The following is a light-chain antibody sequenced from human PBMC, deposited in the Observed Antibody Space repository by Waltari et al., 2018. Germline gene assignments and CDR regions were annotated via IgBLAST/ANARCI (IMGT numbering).Light chain of an antibody. V-gene: IGLV2-11*01. CDR1: SSDVGGYNY. CDR3: CSYAGSYTFDV. Sequence: QSALTQPRSVSGSPGQSVTISCTGTSSDVGGYNYVSWYQQHPGKAPKLMIYDGSNRPAGVPDRVPGSKSGNTASLTISGLQAEDEADYYCCSYAGSYTFDVFGGGTKLTVL. CDR2: DGS. J-gene: IGLJ3*02.